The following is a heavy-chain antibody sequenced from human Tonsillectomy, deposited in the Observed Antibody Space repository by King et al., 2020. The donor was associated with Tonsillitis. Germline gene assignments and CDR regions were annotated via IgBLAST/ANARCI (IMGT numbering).Heavy chain of an antibody. J-gene: IGHJ4*02. CDR3: VRSNYGDCGIDY. CDR2: INPSNNST. V-gene: IGHV1-46*01. D-gene: IGHD4-17*01. Sequence: QLVQSGAEVKKPGASVRVSCKASGYTFTTYYMHWLRQAPGQGLAWMGVINPSNNSTIYAQRFQGRVTMTSDTSTSTVYMELSSLKSEDTAVYYCVRSNYGDCGIDYWGPGTLVTVSS. CDR1: GYTFTTYY.